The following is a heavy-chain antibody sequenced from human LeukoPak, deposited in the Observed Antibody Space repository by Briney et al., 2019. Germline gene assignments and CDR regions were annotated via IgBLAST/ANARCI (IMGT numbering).Heavy chain of an antibody. CDR2: INPNSGFT. V-gene: IGHV1-2*02. CDR1: GYPFTGYY. CDR3: ARLADCSSSSCRSFDY. D-gene: IGHD2-2*01. Sequence: ASVKVSCKASGYPFTGYYLHWVRQAPGQGLEWMGWINPNSGFTNYAQKFQGRVTMTRDTSISTAYMELSRLRSDDAAVYYCARLADCSSSSCRSFDYWGQGTLVTVSS. J-gene: IGHJ4*02.